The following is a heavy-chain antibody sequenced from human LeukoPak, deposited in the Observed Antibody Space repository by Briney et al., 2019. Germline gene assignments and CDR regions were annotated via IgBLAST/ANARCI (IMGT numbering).Heavy chain of an antibody. V-gene: IGHV1-24*01. Sequence: GASVKVSCKVSGYTLTELSMHWVRQAPGKGLDWKGGFDPEDGETIYAQKFQGRVTMTEDTSTDTAYMELSSLRSEDTAVYYCATWSDSSGWPMFDYWGQGTLVTVSS. D-gene: IGHD6-19*01. CDR1: GYTLTELS. CDR2: FDPEDGET. J-gene: IGHJ4*02. CDR3: ATWSDSSGWPMFDY.